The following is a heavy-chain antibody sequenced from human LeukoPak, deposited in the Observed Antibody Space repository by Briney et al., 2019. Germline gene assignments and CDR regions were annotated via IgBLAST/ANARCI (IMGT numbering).Heavy chain of an antibody. CDR2: INPNSGGT. CDR3: ARSFRRYFDWLLRGDAFDI. J-gene: IGHJ3*02. Sequence: ASVKVSCKASGYTFTGYYMHWVRQAPGQGLEWVGWINPNSGGTNYAQKFQGRVTMTRDTSISTAYMELSRLRSDDTAVYYCARSFRRYFDWLLRGDAFDIWGQGTMVTVSS. CDR1: GYTFTGYY. D-gene: IGHD3-9*01. V-gene: IGHV1-2*02.